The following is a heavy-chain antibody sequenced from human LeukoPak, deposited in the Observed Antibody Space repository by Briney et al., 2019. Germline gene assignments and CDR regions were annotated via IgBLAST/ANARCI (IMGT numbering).Heavy chain of an antibody. CDR1: GFTFSAYA. Sequence: GGSLRLSCSASGFTFSAYAMYWVRQAPGKGLEYVSGISSNGGSSFYADSVKGRFTISRDNSKNTLFLQMSSLRAEDTAVYYCVKGYCSSTSCRLDYWGQGTLVTVSS. CDR2: ISSNGGSS. V-gene: IGHV3-64D*09. D-gene: IGHD2-2*01. CDR3: VKGYCSSTSCRLDY. J-gene: IGHJ4*02.